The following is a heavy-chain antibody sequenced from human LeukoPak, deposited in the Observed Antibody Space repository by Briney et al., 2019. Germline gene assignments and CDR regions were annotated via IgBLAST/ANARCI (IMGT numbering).Heavy chain of an antibody. V-gene: IGHV1-18*01. Sequence: GASVTVSFRASGYTFTSYGISWVRQAPGQGLEWMGWISAYNGNTNYAQKLQGRVTMTRNTSISTAYMELSSLRSEDTAVYYCARWIRYSGSTRWHAFDIWGQGTMVTVSS. D-gene: IGHD1-26*01. CDR3: ARWIRYSGSTRWHAFDI. CDR2: ISAYNGNT. CDR1: GYTFTSYG. J-gene: IGHJ3*02.